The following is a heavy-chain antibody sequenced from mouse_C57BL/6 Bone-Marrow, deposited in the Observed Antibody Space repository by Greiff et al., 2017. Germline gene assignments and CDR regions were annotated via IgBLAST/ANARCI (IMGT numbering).Heavy chain of an antibody. CDR3: ARRYGSRGYFDV. CDR1: GYAFTNYL. CDR2: INPGSGGT. J-gene: IGHJ1*03. D-gene: IGHD1-1*01. V-gene: IGHV1-54*01. Sequence: VQLQQSGAELVRPGTSVKVSCKAPGYAFTNYLIEWVKQRPGQGLEWIGVINPGSGGTNYNEKFKGKATLTADKSSSTAYMQLSSLTSEDSAVYFCARRYGSRGYFDVWGTGTTVTVSS.